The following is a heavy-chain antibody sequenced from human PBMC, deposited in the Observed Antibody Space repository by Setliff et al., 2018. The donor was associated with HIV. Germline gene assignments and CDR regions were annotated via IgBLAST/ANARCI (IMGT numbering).Heavy chain of an antibody. CDR2: IYYSGST. CDR3: ARRLSGPQGWLLSNWFDP. D-gene: IGHD3-3*01. CDR1: GGSISSSSYY. Sequence: SEPLSLTCTVSGGSISSSSYYWGWIRQPPGKGLEWIGHIYYSGSTYYNPSLKSRVTISVDTSKNQFSLKLSSVTAADTAMYYCARRLSGPQGWLLSNWFDPWGQGTLVTVSS. V-gene: IGHV4-39*01. J-gene: IGHJ5*02.